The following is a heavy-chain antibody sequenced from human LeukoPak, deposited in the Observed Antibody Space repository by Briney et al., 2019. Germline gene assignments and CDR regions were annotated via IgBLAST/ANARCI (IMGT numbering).Heavy chain of an antibody. Sequence: KPSETLSLTCTVSGGSISSSSYYWGWIRQPPGKGLEWIGSIYYSGSTYYNPSLKSRVTISVDTSKNQFSLKLSSVTAADTAVYYCARDTAMAPDYWGQGTLVTVSS. CDR2: IYYSGST. CDR3: ARDTAMAPDY. D-gene: IGHD5-18*01. CDR1: GGSISSSSYY. V-gene: IGHV4-39*07. J-gene: IGHJ4*02.